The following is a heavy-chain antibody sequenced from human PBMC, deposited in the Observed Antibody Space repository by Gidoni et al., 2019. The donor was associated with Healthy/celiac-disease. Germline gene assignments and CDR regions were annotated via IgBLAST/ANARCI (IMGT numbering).Heavy chain of an antibody. Sequence: QVQLVQSGAEVKKPGSSVKVSCKASGGTFSSYAISWVRQAPGQGLEWMGGIIPIFGTANYAQKFQGRVTITADESTSTAYMELSSLRSEDTAVYYCARVPRFFDWSFDYGMDVWGQGTTVTVSS. CDR3: ARVPRFFDWSFDYGMDV. V-gene: IGHV1-69*01. CDR2: IIPIFGTA. D-gene: IGHD3-9*01. CDR1: GGTFSSYA. J-gene: IGHJ6*02.